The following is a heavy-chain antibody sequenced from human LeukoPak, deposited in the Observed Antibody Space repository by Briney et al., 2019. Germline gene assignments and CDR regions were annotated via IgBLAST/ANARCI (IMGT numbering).Heavy chain of an antibody. V-gene: IGHV3-21*04. CDR2: ISSSSSYI. CDR1: GFTFSSYS. J-gene: IGHJ4*02. Sequence: GGSLRLSCAASGFTFSSYSMNWVRQAPGKGLEWVSSISSSSSYIYYADSVKGRFTISRDNSKNTLYLQMNSLRAEDTAVYYCARDAKSSGYLQTFDYWGQGTLVTVSS. CDR3: ARDAKSSGYLQTFDY. D-gene: IGHD3-22*01.